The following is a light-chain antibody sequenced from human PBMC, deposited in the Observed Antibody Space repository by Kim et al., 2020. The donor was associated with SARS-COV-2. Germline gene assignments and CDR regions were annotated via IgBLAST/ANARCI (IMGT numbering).Light chain of an antibody. V-gene: IGKV1-8*01. CDR2: AAS. CDR3: QQYYGYPLT. CDR1: QGISSY. Sequence: AIRITQSPSSLSASTGDRVTITCRASQGISSYLAWYQQKPGKAPKLLIYAASTLQSGVPSRFSGSGSGTDFTLTISCLQSEDFATYNCQQYYGYPLTFGGRTTVDI. J-gene: IGKJ4*01.